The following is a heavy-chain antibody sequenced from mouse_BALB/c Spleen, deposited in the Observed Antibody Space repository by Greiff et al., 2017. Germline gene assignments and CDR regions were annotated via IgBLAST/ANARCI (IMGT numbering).Heavy chain of an antibody. CDR1: GFTFSSYT. V-gene: IGHV5-12-2*01. J-gene: IGHJ3*01. CDR3: ARHAHYGNYGGFAY. Sequence: EVMLVESGGGLVQPGGSLKLSCAASGFTFSSYTMSWVRQTPEKRLEWVAYISNGGGSTYYPDTVKGRFTISRDNAKNTLYLQMSSLKSEDTAMYYCARHAHYGNYGGFAYWGQGTLVTVSA. CDR2: ISNGGGST. D-gene: IGHD2-1*01.